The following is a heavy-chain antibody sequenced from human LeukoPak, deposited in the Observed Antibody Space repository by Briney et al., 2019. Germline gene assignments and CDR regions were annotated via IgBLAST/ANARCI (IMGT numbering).Heavy chain of an antibody. D-gene: IGHD6-19*01. CDR2: VSAGGGST. CDR1: GFTFNNYA. CDR3: ARVYSSGWFADSDAFRI. Sequence: GGPLRLSCAASGFTFNNYAMNGVRQAPGKGLEWVSAVSAGGGSTYYADSVKGRFTISRDNSKNTLYVQVNSLRAEDTAVYYCARVYSSGWFADSDAFRIWGQGTVVTVSS. V-gene: IGHV3-23*01. J-gene: IGHJ3*02.